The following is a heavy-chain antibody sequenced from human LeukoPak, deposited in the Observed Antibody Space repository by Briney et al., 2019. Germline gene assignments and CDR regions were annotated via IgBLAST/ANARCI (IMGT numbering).Heavy chain of an antibody. CDR3: AKAGSIKFDY. Sequence: GGALRLSCVVSGFTFTSHGMHWIRQAPGKGLEWVAFIQHDGSNKYYADSVKGRFTISRDNSKNTMYLQMNSLRAEDTAVYYCAKAGSIKFDYWGQGTLVTVSS. CDR2: IQHDGSNK. J-gene: IGHJ4*02. CDR1: GFTFTSHG. V-gene: IGHV3-30*02. D-gene: IGHD1-26*01.